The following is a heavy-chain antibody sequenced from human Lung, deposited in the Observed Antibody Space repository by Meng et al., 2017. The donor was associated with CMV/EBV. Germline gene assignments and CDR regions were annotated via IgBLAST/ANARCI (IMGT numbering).Heavy chain of an antibody. CDR1: GFTFSSYW. Sequence: LSLICAASGFTFSSYWMSWVRQAPGKGLEWVANIKQDGSEKYYVDSVKGRFTISRDNAKNSLYLQMNSLRAEDTAVYYCARDRFEDYDFWSGYSLTDYYGRDVWGQGTTVTVSS. D-gene: IGHD3-3*01. CDR3: ARDRFEDYDFWSGYSLTDYYGRDV. CDR2: IKQDGSEK. J-gene: IGHJ6*02. V-gene: IGHV3-7*01.